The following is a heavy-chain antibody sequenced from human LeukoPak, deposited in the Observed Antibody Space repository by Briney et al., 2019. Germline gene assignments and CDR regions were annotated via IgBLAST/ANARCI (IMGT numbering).Heavy chain of an antibody. CDR1: GYTFKNYG. CDR2: ISAYDGNT. D-gene: IGHD2-15*01. V-gene: IGHV1-18*01. J-gene: IGHJ4*02. Sequence: ASVKVSCKASGYTFKNYGITWVRQAPGQGLEWMGWISAYDGNTYYAQKVQGRVTMTTDTSTTTAYMELRSLRSDDTAMYYCARRISGATATRHFDYWGQGTLVTVSS. CDR3: ARRISGATATRHFDY.